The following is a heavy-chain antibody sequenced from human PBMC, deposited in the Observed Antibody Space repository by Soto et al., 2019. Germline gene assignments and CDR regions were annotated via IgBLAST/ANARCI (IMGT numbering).Heavy chain of an antibody. CDR2: TYYSGST. Sequence: PSETLSLPCTVSGGSITSSTYYWGWLRQPRGKGREWHGNTYYSGSTYYNPSLKSRVTISVDTSKRQFSLKLSSVTAADTAVYYCMLGSGWKDFDYWGQGTLVTVSS. J-gene: IGHJ4*02. V-gene: IGHV4-39*01. D-gene: IGHD3-22*01. CDR1: GGSITSSTYY. CDR3: MLGSGWKDFDY.